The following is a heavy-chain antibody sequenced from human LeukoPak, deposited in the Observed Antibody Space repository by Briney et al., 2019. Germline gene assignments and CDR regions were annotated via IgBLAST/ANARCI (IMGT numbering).Heavy chain of an antibody. Sequence: ASVKVSCKASGYTFTGYYMHWVRQAPGQGLEWMGWTNPNSGGTNYAQKFQGRVTMTRDTSISTAYMELSRLRSDATAVYYWAGGVAYCSCSCCYSGYWGQGTLVTVSS. CDR1: GYTFTGYY. CDR2: TNPNSGGT. D-gene: IGHD2-2*02. J-gene: IGHJ4*01. V-gene: IGHV1-2*02. CDR3: AGGVAYCSCSCCYSGY.